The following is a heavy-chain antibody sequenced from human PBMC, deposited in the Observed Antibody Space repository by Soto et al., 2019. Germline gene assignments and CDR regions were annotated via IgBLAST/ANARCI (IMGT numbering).Heavy chain of an antibody. J-gene: IGHJ4*02. CDR2: IFTSGST. D-gene: IGHD3-22*01. Sequence: PSETLSLTCSVSGGSISSYYWSWIRQPAGKGLEWIGRIFTSGSTNYNPSLKSRVTMSVDTSKNQFSLRLSSVTAADTAVYYCARVRYYYDSSGLNYFDYWGQGTLVTVSS. V-gene: IGHV4-4*07. CDR1: GGSISSYY. CDR3: ARVRYYYDSSGLNYFDY.